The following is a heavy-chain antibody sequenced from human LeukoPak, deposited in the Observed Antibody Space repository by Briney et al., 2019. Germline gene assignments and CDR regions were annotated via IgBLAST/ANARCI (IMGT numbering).Heavy chain of an antibody. CDR3: ARARYDFWSGYYHIDY. J-gene: IGHJ4*02. V-gene: IGHV3-30*19. D-gene: IGHD3-3*01. Sequence: GTSLRLSCEASGFIFSSYGMHWVRQAPGKGLEWVAVIWYDGSNKYYADSVKGRFTISRDNSKNTLYLQMNSLRAEDTAVYYCARARYDFWSGYYHIDYWGQGTLVTVSS. CDR2: IWYDGSNK. CDR1: GFIFSSYG.